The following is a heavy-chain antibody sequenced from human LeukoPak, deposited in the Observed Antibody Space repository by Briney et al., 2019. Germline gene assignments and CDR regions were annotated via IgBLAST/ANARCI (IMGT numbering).Heavy chain of an antibody. J-gene: IGHJ4*02. CDR3: ARESESSGWYDY. D-gene: IGHD6-19*01. CDR1: GFMFHDYA. Sequence: PGGSLRLSCAAPGFMFHDYAIHWVRQAPGKGLEWVSLISGDGGSTFYADSVKGRFTISRDNSKNSLYLQMNSLRSDDTASYYCARESESSGWYDYWGQGTLVTVSS. V-gene: IGHV3-43*02. CDR2: ISGDGGST.